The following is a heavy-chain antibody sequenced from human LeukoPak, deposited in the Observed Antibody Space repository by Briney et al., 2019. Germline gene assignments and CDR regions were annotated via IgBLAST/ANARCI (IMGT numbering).Heavy chain of an antibody. CDR3: ARGHYYDSSGYLGGNY. V-gene: IGHV4-39*07. CDR2: IYYSGST. Sequence: SETLSLTCTVSGGSISSSSYYWGWIRQPPGKGLEWIGSIYYSGSTYYNPSLKSRVTISVDTSKNQFSLKLSSVTAADRAVYYCARGHYYDSSGYLGGNYWGQGTLVTVSS. J-gene: IGHJ4*02. D-gene: IGHD3-22*01. CDR1: GGSISSSSYY.